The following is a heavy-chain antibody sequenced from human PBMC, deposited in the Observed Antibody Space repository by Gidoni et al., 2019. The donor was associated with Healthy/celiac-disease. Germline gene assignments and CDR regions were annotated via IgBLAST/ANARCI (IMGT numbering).Heavy chain of an antibody. CDR2: ISYDGSNK. J-gene: IGHJ4*02. CDR3: ARDLDYYDSFDY. Sequence: QVQLVESGGGVVQPGRSLRLSCAASGFTFSSYAMHWVRQAPGKGLEWVAVISYDGSNKYYADSVKGRFTISRDNSKNTLYLQMNSLRAEDTAVYYCARDLDYYDSFDYWGQGTLVTVSS. D-gene: IGHD3-22*01. V-gene: IGHV3-30*01. CDR1: GFTFSSYA.